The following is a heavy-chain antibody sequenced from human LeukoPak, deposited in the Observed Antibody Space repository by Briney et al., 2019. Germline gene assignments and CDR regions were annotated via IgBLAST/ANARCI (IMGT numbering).Heavy chain of an antibody. CDR3: ARRTSNWYYFDL. J-gene: IGHJ4*02. V-gene: IGHV4-39*01. CDR2: IYSSGST. D-gene: IGHD6-13*01. CDR1: GDSISSSSCW. Sequence: SETLSFTCSVSGDSISSSSCWWGWIRQPPGKGLEWIGTIYSSGSTYYNPPLESRVTISVDTSKNQFSLRLTSVTAADTAVYYCARRTSNWYYFDLCCQGTLVTVSS.